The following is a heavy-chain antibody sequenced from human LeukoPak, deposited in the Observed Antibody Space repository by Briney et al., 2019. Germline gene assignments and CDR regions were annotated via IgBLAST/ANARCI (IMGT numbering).Heavy chain of an antibody. V-gene: IGHV4-39*07. J-gene: IGHJ6*03. CDR3: ARAAGIAEYYYYYYMDV. Sequence: SETLSLTCTVSGDSISSSSYYWGWIRQPPGKGLEWIGSIYYSGSTYYNPSLKSRVTISVDTSKNQFSLKLSSVTAADTAVYYCARAAGIAEYYYYYYMDVWGKGTTVTVSS. CDR1: GDSISSSSYY. D-gene: IGHD6-13*01. CDR2: IYYSGST.